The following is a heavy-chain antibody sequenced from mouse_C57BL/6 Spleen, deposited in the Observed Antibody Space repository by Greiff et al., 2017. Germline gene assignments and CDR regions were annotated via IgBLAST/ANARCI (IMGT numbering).Heavy chain of an antibody. V-gene: IGHV1-64*01. J-gene: IGHJ2*01. Sequence: QVKLQQPGAELVKPGASVKLSCKASGYTFTSYWMHWVKQRPGQGLEWLGMIHPNSGSTNYNEKFKSKATLTVDKSSSTAYMQLSSLTSEDSAVYYCARWLLPYFDYWGQGTTLTVSS. CDR3: ARWLLPYFDY. D-gene: IGHD2-3*01. CDR1: GYTFTSYW. CDR2: IHPNSGST.